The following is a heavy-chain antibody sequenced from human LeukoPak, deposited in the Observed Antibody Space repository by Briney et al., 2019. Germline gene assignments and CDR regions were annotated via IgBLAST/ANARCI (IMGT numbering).Heavy chain of an antibody. J-gene: IGHJ3*02. Sequence: GAGVKVSCKASGYTFTSNNMHWVRQAPGQGLEWMGWINPNSGGTNYAQKFQGRVTMTGDTSISTAYMELSRMRSDNTAVYYCASPLRVTIFWGGKQTDAFDIWGQGTMVTVSS. CDR3: ASPLRVTIFWGGKQTDAFDI. CDR2: INPNSGGT. CDR1: GYTFTSNN. V-gene: IGHV1-2*02. D-gene: IGHD3-9*01.